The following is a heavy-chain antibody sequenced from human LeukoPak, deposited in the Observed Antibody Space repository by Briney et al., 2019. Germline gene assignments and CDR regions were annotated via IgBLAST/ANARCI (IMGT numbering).Heavy chain of an antibody. Sequence: GGSLRLSCAASGFTFGSYSMNWVRQVPGQGLEWVSYISKDSKTIYYAESVKGRFAISRDNAQNSLYLQMNSLRPEDTAVYYCARLNGIALAGTWTSQDDSWGQGTLVTVSS. CDR1: GFTFGSYS. CDR2: ISKDSKTI. J-gene: IGHJ4*02. V-gene: IGHV3-48*04. D-gene: IGHD6-19*01. CDR3: ARLNGIALAGTWTSQDDS.